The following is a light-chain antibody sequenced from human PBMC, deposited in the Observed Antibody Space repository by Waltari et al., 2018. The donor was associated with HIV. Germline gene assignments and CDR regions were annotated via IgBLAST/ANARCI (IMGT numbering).Light chain of an antibody. CDR2: KDT. V-gene: IGLV3-27*01. CDR3: YSAADDNRLI. J-gene: IGLJ2*01. Sequence: SLELTQPSSVSVSPGQAARITCSGDLLAKKPAPWFQQKPGQAPVVVIYKDTERPSAIPERFSGSSSGTTVTLTIGGVQVEDEADYYCYSAADDNRLIFGGGTKLTVL. CDR1: LLAKKP.